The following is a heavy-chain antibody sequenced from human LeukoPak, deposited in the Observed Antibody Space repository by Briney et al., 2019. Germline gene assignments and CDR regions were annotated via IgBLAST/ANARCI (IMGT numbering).Heavy chain of an antibody. V-gene: IGHV4-59*01. J-gene: IGHJ2*01. CDR1: GGSISSYY. Sequence: SETLSLTCTVSGGSISSYYWSWIRQPPGKGLEWIGYIYYSGSTNYNPSLKSRVTVSVDTSKNQFSLKLSSVTAADTAVYYCARDVQGGQWLAYEPGYFDLWGRGTLVTVSS. CDR3: ARDVQGGQWLAYEPGYFDL. D-gene: IGHD6-19*01. CDR2: IYYSGST.